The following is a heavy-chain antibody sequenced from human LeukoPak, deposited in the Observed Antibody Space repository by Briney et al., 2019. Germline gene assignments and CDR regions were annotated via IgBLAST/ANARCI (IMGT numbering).Heavy chain of an antibody. J-gene: IGHJ4*02. V-gene: IGHV3-53*04. CDR3: AGSRYGDYYVDY. Sequence: SGGSLRLSCAASGFTVSNNCLSWVRQAPGKGLDWVSVIYSGGSTDYGDSVKGRFTISRHNSKNTLYLQMNSLRAEDTAVYYCAGSRYGDYYVDYWGQGTLVTVSS. D-gene: IGHD4-17*01. CDR1: GFTVSNNC. CDR2: IYSGGST.